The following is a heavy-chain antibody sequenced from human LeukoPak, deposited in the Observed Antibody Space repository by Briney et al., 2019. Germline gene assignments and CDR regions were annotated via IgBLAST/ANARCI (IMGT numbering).Heavy chain of an antibody. CDR3: ARGQRHTAAADY. CDR1: GYTFTSYD. J-gene: IGHJ4*02. D-gene: IGHD6-13*01. Sequence: ASVKVSCKASGYTFTSYDINWVRQATGQGREWMGWMNPNSGNTGYAQKFQGRVTITRNTSISTAYMELSSLRSEDTAVYYCARGQRHTAAADYWGQGTLVTVSS. CDR2: MNPNSGNT. V-gene: IGHV1-8*03.